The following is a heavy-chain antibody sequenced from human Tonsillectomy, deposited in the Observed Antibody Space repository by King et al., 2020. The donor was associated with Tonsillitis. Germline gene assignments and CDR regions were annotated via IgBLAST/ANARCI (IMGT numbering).Heavy chain of an antibody. Sequence: VQLQESGPGLVKPSETLSLTCTVSVGSISSYYWSWIRQPPGKGLEWIGYIYYVGSTNYNPSLKSRVTITVDTSRNQFSLKLSSVTAADTAVYYCAKRDSSGTDDAFDIWGQGTMVTVSS. V-gene: IGHV4-59*08. D-gene: IGHD3-22*01. CDR3: AKRDSSGTDDAFDI. J-gene: IGHJ3*02. CDR1: VGSISSYY. CDR2: IYYVGST.